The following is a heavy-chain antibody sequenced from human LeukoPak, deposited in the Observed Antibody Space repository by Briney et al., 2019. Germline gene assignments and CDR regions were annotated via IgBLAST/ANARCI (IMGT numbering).Heavy chain of an antibody. CDR2: IIPIFGTA. D-gene: IGHD1-1*01. V-gene: IGHV1-69*13. CDR3: AMLPVQLGRRPTGGGRYFDY. J-gene: IGHJ4*02. CDR1: GGTFSSYA. Sequence: SVKVSCKASGGTFSSYAISWVRQAPGQGLEWTGGIIPIFGTANYAQKFQGRVTITADESTSTAYMELSSLRSEDTAVYYCAMLPVQLGRRPTGGGRYFDYWGQGTLVTVSS.